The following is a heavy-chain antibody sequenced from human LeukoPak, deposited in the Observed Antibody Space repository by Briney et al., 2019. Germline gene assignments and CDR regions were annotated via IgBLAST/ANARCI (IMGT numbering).Heavy chain of an antibody. CDR2: ISGSGGST. Sequence: GGSLRLSCAASGFTFSSYAMSWVRQAPGKGLEWVSAISGSGGSTYYADSVKGRFTIPRDNSKGTLYLQMNSLRAEDTAVYYCAKDGLGNYYYGMDVWGQGTTVTVSS. J-gene: IGHJ6*02. CDR1: GFTFSSYA. CDR3: AKDGLGNYYYGMDV. D-gene: IGHD7-27*01. V-gene: IGHV3-23*01.